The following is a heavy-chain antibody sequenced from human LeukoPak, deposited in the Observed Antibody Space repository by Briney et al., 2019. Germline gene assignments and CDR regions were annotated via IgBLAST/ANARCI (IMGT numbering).Heavy chain of an antibody. CDR1: GGSISSYY. J-gene: IGHJ4*02. D-gene: IGHD6-6*01. CDR2: IYTSGST. Sequence: SETHSLTCTVSGGSISSYYWSWTRQPAGKGLEWIGRIYTSGSTNYNPSLKSRVTMSVDTSKNQFSLSLSSVTAADTAVYYCARAARVGKYTCSSGAYFDYWGQGTLVTVSS. V-gene: IGHV4-4*07. CDR3: ARAARVGKYTCSSGAYFDY.